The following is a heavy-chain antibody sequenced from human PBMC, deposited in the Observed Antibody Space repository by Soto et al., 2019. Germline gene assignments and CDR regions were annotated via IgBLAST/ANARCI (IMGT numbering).Heavy chain of an antibody. Sequence: GASVKVSFKASGGTFSSYAISWVRQAPGQGLEWMGGIIPIFGTANYAQKFQGRVTITADESTSTAYMELSSLRSDETAVYYCASDRVTMVRGAIMGMDVWGQGTTVTVS. J-gene: IGHJ6*02. CDR3: ASDRVTMVRGAIMGMDV. D-gene: IGHD3-10*01. V-gene: IGHV1-69*13. CDR1: GGTFSSYA. CDR2: IIPIFGTA.